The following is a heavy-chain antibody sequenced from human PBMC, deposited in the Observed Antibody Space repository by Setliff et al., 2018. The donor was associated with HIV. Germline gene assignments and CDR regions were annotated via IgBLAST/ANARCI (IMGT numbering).Heavy chain of an antibody. D-gene: IGHD6-6*01. CDR2: IYTSGSTRST. J-gene: IGHJ4*02. Sequence: PSETLSLTCTVSGGSISSGSYYWNWIRQPAGKGLEWVGHIYTSGSTRSTNYNPSLKSRITISVDTSKNQFSLNLNSVTAADTAVYYCARHVGYSSSSLDYWGQGTLVTVSS. V-gene: IGHV4-61*09. CDR3: ARHVGYSSSSLDY. CDR1: GGSISSGSYY.